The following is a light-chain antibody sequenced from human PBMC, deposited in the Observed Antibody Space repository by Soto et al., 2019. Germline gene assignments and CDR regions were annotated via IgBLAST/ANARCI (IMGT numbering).Light chain of an antibody. J-gene: IGKJ2*01. CDR3: QQYSSAYT. CDR2: DAS. Sequence: DIQLTQSPSTLSAFVGARVTITCWASQGINNWLAWYQQKPGEAPKLLIYDASSLESGVPPRFSGSASGTEFTLTISSLQPDDFATYYCQQYSSAYTFGQGNKLESK. CDR1: QGINNW. V-gene: IGKV1-5*01.